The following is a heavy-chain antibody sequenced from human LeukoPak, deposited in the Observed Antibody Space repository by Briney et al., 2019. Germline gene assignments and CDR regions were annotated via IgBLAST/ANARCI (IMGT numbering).Heavy chain of an antibody. V-gene: IGHV1-46*01. CDR2: INPSGGST. CDR3: ARGSSSVWGSYRPYYFDY. D-gene: IGHD3-16*02. Sequence: ASVKVSCKASGYTFTSYYMHWVRQAPGQGLEWMGIINPSGGSTSYAQKFQGRVTMTRDTSTSTVYMELSSLRSEDTAVYSCARGSSSVWGSYRPYYFDYWGQGTLVTVSS. CDR1: GYTFTSYY. J-gene: IGHJ4*02.